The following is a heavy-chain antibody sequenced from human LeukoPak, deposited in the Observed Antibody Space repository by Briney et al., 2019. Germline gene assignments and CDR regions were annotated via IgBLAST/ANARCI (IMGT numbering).Heavy chain of an antibody. CDR2: IYYSGST. CDR3: ARSPTLFYFDS. CDR1: GGSMSSYY. Sequence: SETLSLTCTVPGGSMSSYYWSWIRQPPGKGLEWIGYIYYSGSTSYNPSLKSRVTISVDTSKNQFSLKVTSVTAADTAVYFCARSPTLFYFDSWGLGTLVTVSS. V-gene: IGHV4-59*08. J-gene: IGHJ4*02.